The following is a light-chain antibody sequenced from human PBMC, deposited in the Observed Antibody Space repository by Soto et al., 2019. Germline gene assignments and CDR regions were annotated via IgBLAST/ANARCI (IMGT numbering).Light chain of an antibody. Sequence: DILMTQSPSSLSAFVGYRVTITCRASQAIRNDLGWYQQKPAKAPKRLIYATSSLQSGVPSRFSGSGSGTEFTLTISSLQPEDSATYYCLQHNTYPRTFGQGTKVDIK. V-gene: IGKV1-17*01. J-gene: IGKJ1*01. CDR3: LQHNTYPRT. CDR2: ATS. CDR1: QAIRND.